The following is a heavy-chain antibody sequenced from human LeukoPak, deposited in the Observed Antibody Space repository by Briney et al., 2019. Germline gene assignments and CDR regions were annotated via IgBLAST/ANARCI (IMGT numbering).Heavy chain of an antibody. CDR2: IYYDGST. D-gene: IGHD3-10*01. Sequence: PSETLSLTCSVSGVSISRSSYYWGWIRQSPGEGLEWIGTIYYDGSTYYNPSLKSRVTISVDTSKNQFSLKLSSVTAADTAVYYCARASYRYGSGSYEAFDIWGQGTMVTVSS. V-gene: IGHV4-39*07. J-gene: IGHJ3*02. CDR3: ARASYRYGSGSYEAFDI. CDR1: GVSISRSSYY.